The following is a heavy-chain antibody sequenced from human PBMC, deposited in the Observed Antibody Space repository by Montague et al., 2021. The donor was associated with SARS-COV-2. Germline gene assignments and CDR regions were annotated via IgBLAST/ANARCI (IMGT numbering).Heavy chain of an antibody. V-gene: IGHV4-34*01. D-gene: IGHD3-3*01. CDR1: GGSLSGHS. CDR3: ARGGTERSTTFGVVFFPLLDS. CDR2: IGHTGSF. Sequence: LRLSCAVYGGSLSGHSWSWVRQAPEKGLEWIGDIGHTGSFKYNPSLKSRVTMPIDAAKNQFSLRMTSVTAADTSIYYCARGGTERSTTFGVVFFPLLDSWGQGTLVTVSS. J-gene: IGHJ4*02.